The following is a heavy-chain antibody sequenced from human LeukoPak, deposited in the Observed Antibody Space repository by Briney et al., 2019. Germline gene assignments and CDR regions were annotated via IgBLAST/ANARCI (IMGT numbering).Heavy chain of an antibody. V-gene: IGHV5-51*01. D-gene: IGHD3-10*01. CDR3: ARQRYYGSGSSNYFDY. Sequence: GESLKISCKGSGYSFTSYWIGWVRQMPGKGLGWMGIIYPGDSDTRYSPSFQGQVTISADKSISTAYLQWSSLKASDTAMYYCARQRYYGSGSSNYFDYWGQGTLVTVSS. J-gene: IGHJ4*02. CDR1: GYSFTSYW. CDR2: IYPGDSDT.